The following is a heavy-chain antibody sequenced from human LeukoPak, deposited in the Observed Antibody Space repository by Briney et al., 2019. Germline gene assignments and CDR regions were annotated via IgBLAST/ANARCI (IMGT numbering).Heavy chain of an antibody. CDR3: ARGGVGATKGFDY. Sequence: GGSLRLSCAASGFTFSSYSMNWVRQAPGKGLEWVSSISSSSSYIYYADSVKGRFTISRDNAKNSLYLQMNSLRAEDTAVYYCARGGVGATKGFDYWGQGTLVTVSS. D-gene: IGHD1-26*01. V-gene: IGHV3-21*01. CDR1: GFTFSSYS. J-gene: IGHJ4*02. CDR2: ISSSSSYI.